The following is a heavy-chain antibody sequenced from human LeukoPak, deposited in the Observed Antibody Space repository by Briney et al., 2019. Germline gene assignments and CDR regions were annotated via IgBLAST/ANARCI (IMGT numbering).Heavy chain of an antibody. CDR1: GYIFTSYG. J-gene: IGHJ5*02. D-gene: IGHD2-15*01. Sequence: ASVKVSCTASGYIFTSYGISWVRQAPGQGLEWMGWISAYNGNTNYAQKLQGRVTMTTDTSTSTTYMELRSLRSDDTAVYYCARDPRIVVVVAATGGWFDPWGQGTLVTVSS. CDR3: ARDPRIVVVVAATGGWFDP. V-gene: IGHV1-18*01. CDR2: ISAYNGNT.